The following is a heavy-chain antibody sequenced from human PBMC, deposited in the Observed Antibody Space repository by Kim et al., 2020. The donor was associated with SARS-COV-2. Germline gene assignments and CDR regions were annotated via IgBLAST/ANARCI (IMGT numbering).Heavy chain of an antibody. Sequence: GGSLRLSCAASGFTFSSYWMSWVRQAPGKGLEWVANIKQDGSEKYYVDSVKGRFTISRDNAKNSLYLQMNSLRAEDTAVYYCARDLSGWNYYYYYGMDVWGQGTTVTVSS. D-gene: IGHD6-19*01. CDR3: ARDLSGWNYYYYYGMDV. J-gene: IGHJ6*02. V-gene: IGHV3-7*01. CDR1: GFTFSSYW. CDR2: IKQDGSEK.